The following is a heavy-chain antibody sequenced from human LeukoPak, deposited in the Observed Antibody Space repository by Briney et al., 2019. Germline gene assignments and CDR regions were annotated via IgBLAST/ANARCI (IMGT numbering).Heavy chain of an antibody. CDR2: ISSSSSYI. CDR1: GFTFSSYS. CDR3: ARGDSSGLDAFDI. D-gene: IGHD3-22*01. J-gene: IGHJ3*02. V-gene: IGHV3-21*01. Sequence: NAGGSLRLSCAASGFTFSSYSMNWVRQAPGKGLEWVSSISSSSSYIYYADSVKGRFTIPRDNAKNSLYLQMNSLRAEDTAVYYCARGDSSGLDAFDIWGQGTMVTVSS.